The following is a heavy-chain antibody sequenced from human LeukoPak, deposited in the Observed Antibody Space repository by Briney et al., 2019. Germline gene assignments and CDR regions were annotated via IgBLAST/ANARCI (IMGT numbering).Heavy chain of an antibody. CDR2: ISYDGSNK. J-gene: IGHJ4*02. CDR3: ATSRGIFGVPFDY. CDR1: GFTFSSYA. Sequence: GGSLRLSCAASGFTFSSYAMHWVRQAPGKGLEWVAVISYDGSNKYYADSVKGRFTISRDNSKNTLYLQMNSLRAEDTAVYYCATSRGIFGVPFDYWGQGTLVTVSS. V-gene: IGHV3-30*04. D-gene: IGHD3-3*01.